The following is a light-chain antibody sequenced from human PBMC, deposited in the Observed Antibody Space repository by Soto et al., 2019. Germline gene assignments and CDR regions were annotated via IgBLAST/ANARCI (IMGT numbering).Light chain of an antibody. Sequence: EIVMKQSPATLSVSPGERATLSCRASQSVSSNLAWYQQKPGQAPRLLIYGASGRATGIPDRFSGSESGTDFTLTISSLEPEDFAVYYCQQRSNWPRLTFGGGTKVDI. CDR1: QSVSSN. CDR3: QQRSNWPRLT. V-gene: IGKV3-11*01. J-gene: IGKJ4*01. CDR2: GAS.